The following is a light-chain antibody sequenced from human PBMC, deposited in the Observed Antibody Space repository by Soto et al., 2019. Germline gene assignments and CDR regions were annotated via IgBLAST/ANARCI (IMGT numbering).Light chain of an antibody. Sequence: DIQMTQPPSSVSASVGDRGTIPCRASQRITKCLAWFQQKQGKAPKLMIYGASSLESGVPSRFSGSGSGTELTLTISSLRSEDFAVYDGQQYNNWPPWTFGQGTKVDIK. CDR1: QRITKC. CDR3: QQYNNWPPWT. CDR2: GAS. V-gene: IGKV1-5*01. J-gene: IGKJ1*01.